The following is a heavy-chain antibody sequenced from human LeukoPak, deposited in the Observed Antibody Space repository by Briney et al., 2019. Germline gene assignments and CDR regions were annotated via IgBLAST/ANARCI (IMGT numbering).Heavy chain of an antibody. CDR1: GGSISSGGYY. D-gene: IGHD2-2*02. Sequence: PSETLSLTCTVSGGSISSGGYYWSWIRQHPGKGQEWIGYIYYSGSTYYNPSLKSRVTISVDTSKNQFSLKLSSVTAADTAVYYCARAPSYCSSTSCYSYGMDVWSQGTTVTVSS. CDR2: IYYSGST. J-gene: IGHJ6*02. CDR3: ARAPSYCSSTSCYSYGMDV. V-gene: IGHV4-31*03.